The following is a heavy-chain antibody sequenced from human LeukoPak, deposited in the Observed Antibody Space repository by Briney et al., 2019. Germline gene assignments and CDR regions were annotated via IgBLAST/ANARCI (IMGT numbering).Heavy chain of an antibody. V-gene: IGHV4-59*08. CDR3: ATQVGAARTYFDY. CDR1: GGSISSYY. J-gene: IGHJ4*02. D-gene: IGHD6-6*01. CDR2: IYYSGST. Sequence: SETLSLTCTVSGGSISSYYWSWIRQPPGKGLEWIGYIYYSGSTNYNPSLKSRVTISVDTSKNQFSLNLNSVTAADTAVYYCATQVGAARTYFDYWGQGTLVTVSS.